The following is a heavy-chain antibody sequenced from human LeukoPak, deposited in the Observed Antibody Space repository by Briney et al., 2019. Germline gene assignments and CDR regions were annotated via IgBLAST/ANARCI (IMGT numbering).Heavy chain of an antibody. Sequence: ASVKVSCKASGYTFTGYYMHWVRQAPGQGLEWMGRIIPILGIANYAQKFQGRVTITADKSTSTAYMELSSLRSEDTAVYYCASCSSTSCPYYYYGMDVWGQGTTVTVSS. CDR1: GYTFTGYY. CDR3: ASCSSTSCPYYYYGMDV. J-gene: IGHJ6*02. V-gene: IGHV1-69*02. CDR2: IIPILGIA. D-gene: IGHD2-2*01.